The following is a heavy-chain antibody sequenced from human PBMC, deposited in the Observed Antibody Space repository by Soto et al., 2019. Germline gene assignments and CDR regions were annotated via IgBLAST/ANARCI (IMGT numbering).Heavy chain of an antibody. V-gene: IGHV1-69*13. CDR3: ARDQSNIVVVVAAPPNGMDV. CDR2: IIPIFGTA. Sequence: SVKVSCKASGGTFSIYAIIWVRQAPGQGLEWMGGIIPIFGTANYAQKFQGRVTITADESTSTAYMELSSLRSEDTAVYYCARDQSNIVVVVAAPPNGMDVWGQGTTVTVSS. D-gene: IGHD2-15*01. J-gene: IGHJ6*02. CDR1: GGTFSIYA.